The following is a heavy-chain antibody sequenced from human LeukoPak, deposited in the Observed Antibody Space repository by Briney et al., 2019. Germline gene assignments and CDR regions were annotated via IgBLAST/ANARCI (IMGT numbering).Heavy chain of an antibody. CDR3: ARGSLGRYDILTGYNNWFDP. CDR2: IWYDGTNK. Sequence: RSLRLSCAASGFTFTSYGMVWVRQAPGKGLEWVAIIWYDGTNKYYADSVKGRFTISRDNSKNTLYLQMNSLRAEDTAVYYCARGSLGRYDILTGYNNWFDPWGQGTLVTVSS. V-gene: IGHV3-33*01. D-gene: IGHD3-9*01. J-gene: IGHJ5*02. CDR1: GFTFTSYG.